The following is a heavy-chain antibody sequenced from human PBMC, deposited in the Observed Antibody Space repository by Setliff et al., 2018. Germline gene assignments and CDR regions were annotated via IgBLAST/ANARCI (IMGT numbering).Heavy chain of an antibody. V-gene: IGHV3-30*03. CDR3: AREGSIGWSQYFHH. CDR1: GFTFSSYA. D-gene: IGHD6-19*01. J-gene: IGHJ1*01. Sequence: GGSLRLSCAASGFTFSSYALHWVRQAPGRGLEWVTFISYDGFKIYYAESVKGRFTISRDISTNTLFLEIDSLRSEDTGLYYCAREGSIGWSQYFHHWGQGTPVTVSS. CDR2: ISYDGFKI.